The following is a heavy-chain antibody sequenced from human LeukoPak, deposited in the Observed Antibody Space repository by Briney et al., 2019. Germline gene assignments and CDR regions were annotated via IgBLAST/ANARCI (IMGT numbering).Heavy chain of an antibody. CDR2: ISSGGST. J-gene: IGHJ5*02. V-gene: IGHV3-53*01. D-gene: IGHD1-26*01. CDR1: GFTVSSNY. Sequence: GGSLRLSCAASGFTVSSNYMSWVRQAPGKGLEWVSVISSGGSTYYADSVTGRFTISRDNSKNTLYLQMNSLRAEDTAVYYCAKDYSGSSPWWFDPWGQGTLVTVSS. CDR3: AKDYSGSSPWWFDP.